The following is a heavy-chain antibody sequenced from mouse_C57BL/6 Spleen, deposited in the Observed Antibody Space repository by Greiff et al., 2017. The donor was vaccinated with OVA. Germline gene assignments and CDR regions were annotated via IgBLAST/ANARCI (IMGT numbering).Heavy chain of an antibody. CDR2: ISYDGSN. V-gene: IGHV3-6*01. J-gene: IGHJ2*01. CDR3: ARDSSGDYFDY. CDR1: GYSITSGYY. D-gene: IGHD3-2*02. Sequence: EVQLQESGPGLVKPSQSLSLTCSVTGYSITSGYYWNWIRQFPGNKLEWMGYISYDGSNNYNPSLKNRISITRDTSKNQFFLKLNSVTTEDTATHYCARDSSGDYFDYWGQGTTLTVSS.